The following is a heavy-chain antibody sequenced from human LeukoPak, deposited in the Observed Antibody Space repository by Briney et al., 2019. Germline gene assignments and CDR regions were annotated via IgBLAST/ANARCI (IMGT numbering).Heavy chain of an antibody. D-gene: IGHD3-22*01. CDR1: GGSISSYY. Sequence: VKPSETLSLTCTVSGGSISSYYWSWIRQPPGKGLEWIGRIYPSGSTNYNPSLKSRVTISVDTSKAQFSLKLTSVTAADTAVYYCTGGYYDKATPLWGQGTLVTVSS. CDR2: IYPSGST. J-gene: IGHJ4*02. CDR3: TGGYYDKATPL. V-gene: IGHV4-4*08.